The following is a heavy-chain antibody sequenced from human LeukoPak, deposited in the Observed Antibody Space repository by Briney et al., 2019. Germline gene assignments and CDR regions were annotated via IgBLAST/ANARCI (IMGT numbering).Heavy chain of an antibody. CDR2: INPNSGGT. Sequence: ASVTVSCKASGYTFTGYYMHWVRQAPGQGLEWMGWINPNSGGTKYAHNFQGRVSMTGDTSISTAYMELSRLRSDDTGVYYCAREPAAATTPDYWGQGTLVTVSS. J-gene: IGHJ4*02. CDR1: GYTFTGYY. D-gene: IGHD2-15*01. V-gene: IGHV1-2*02. CDR3: AREPAAATTPDY.